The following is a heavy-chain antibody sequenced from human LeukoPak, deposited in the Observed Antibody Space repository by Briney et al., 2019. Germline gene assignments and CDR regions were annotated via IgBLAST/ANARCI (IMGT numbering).Heavy chain of an antibody. CDR1: GGSISSYY. Sequence: SETLSLTCTVSGGSISSYYWSWIRQPPGKGLEWIGYIYYSGGTNYNPSLKSRVTISVDTSKNQFSLKLGSVTAADTAVYYCARAPPAPDYDFWSGPFDYWGRGTLVTVSS. J-gene: IGHJ4*02. CDR2: IYYSGGT. V-gene: IGHV4-59*01. D-gene: IGHD3-3*01. CDR3: ARAPPAPDYDFWSGPFDY.